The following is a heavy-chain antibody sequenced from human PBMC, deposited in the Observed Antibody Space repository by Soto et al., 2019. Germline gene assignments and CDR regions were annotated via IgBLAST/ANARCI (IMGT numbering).Heavy chain of an antibody. CDR2: INSSSTYT. CDR3: ARIRAAAGGRRYFDL. Sequence: QVQLVESGGGLVKPGGSLRLSCAASGFTFSDYYMSWIRQAPGKGLEWVSYINSSSTYTNYADSVKGRFTISRDNAKNSRYPQMNSLRAEDTAVYYCARIRAAAGGRRYFDLWGRGTLVTVSS. V-gene: IGHV3-11*05. CDR1: GFTFSDYY. D-gene: IGHD6-13*01. J-gene: IGHJ2*01.